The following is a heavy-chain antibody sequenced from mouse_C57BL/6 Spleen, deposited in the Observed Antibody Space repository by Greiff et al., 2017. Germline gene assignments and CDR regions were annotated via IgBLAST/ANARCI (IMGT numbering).Heavy chain of an antibody. Sequence: EVKLEESGPGLVKPSQSLSLTCSVTGYSITSGYYWNWVRQFPGNKLEWMGYISYDGSNNYNPSLKNRISITRDTSKNQFFLKLNSVTTEDTATYYCARGSYGSYYFDYWGQGTTLTVSS. V-gene: IGHV3-6*01. CDR3: ARGSYGSYYFDY. CDR1: GYSITSGYY. J-gene: IGHJ2*01. D-gene: IGHD1-1*01. CDR2: ISYDGSN.